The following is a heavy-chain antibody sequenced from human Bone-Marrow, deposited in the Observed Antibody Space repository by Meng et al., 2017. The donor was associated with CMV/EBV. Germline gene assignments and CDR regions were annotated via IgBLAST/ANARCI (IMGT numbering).Heavy chain of an antibody. Sequence: LTCVASGFTFSDYTMTWVRQAPGKGLEWVSAISGSGGSTYYADSVKGRFTISRDNSKNTLYLQVNSLRAEDTAVYYCAIPYLGNYYGMDVWGQGTTVTVSS. CDR1: GFTFSDYT. J-gene: IGHJ6*02. CDR2: ISGSGGST. D-gene: IGHD7-27*01. CDR3: AIPYLGNYYGMDV. V-gene: IGHV3-23*01.